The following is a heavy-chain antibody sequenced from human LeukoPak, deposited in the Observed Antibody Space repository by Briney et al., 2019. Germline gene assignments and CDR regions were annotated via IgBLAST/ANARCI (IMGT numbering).Heavy chain of an antibody. CDR3: ARGPSWTGYSQPYYFDY. V-gene: IGHV1-8*03. CDR2: MNPNSGNT. J-gene: IGHJ4*02. Sequence: ASVKVSCKASGYTFTSYDINWVRQAAGQGLEWMGWMNPNSGNTGYAQKFQGRVTITRNTSISTAYMELSSLRSEDTAVYSCARGPSWTGYSQPYYFDYCRQGTLVTVSS. D-gene: IGHD3/OR15-3a*01. CDR1: GYTFTSYD.